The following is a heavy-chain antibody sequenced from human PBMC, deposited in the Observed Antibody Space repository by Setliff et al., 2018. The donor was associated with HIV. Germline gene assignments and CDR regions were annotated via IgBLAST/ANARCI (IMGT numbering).Heavy chain of an antibody. CDR3: ARDPDITAACTEYFDS. CDR1: GGSMGSRY. D-gene: IGHD6-13*01. J-gene: IGHJ4*02. Sequence: SATLSLTCVISGGSMGSRYWSWIRQSRGGGLEWVGNIHNTGISDINRSLKTRTTISLDRPKIQISRMLSAVTAADTGIYYCARDPDITAACTEYFDSWGQGILVTVSS. CDR2: IHNTGIS. V-gene: IGHV4-59*11.